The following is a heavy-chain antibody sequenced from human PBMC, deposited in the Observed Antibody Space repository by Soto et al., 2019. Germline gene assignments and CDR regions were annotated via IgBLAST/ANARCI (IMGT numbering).Heavy chain of an antibody. D-gene: IGHD2-21*02. CDR1: AGTFSSYA. CDR2: IIPIFGTA. CDR3: ARARIVVVTAMPDWFDP. V-gene: IGHV1-69*01. Sequence: GAAVKVSCEASAGTFSSYAISWVRQAPGQGLEWMGGIIPIFGTANYAQKFQGRVTITADESTSTAYMELSSLRSEDTAVYYCARARIVVVTAMPDWFDPWGQGTLVTVSS. J-gene: IGHJ5*02.